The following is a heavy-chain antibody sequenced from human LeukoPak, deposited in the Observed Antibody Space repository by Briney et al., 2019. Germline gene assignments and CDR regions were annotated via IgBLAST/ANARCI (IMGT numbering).Heavy chain of an antibody. Sequence: GGSLRLSCAASGFTFSSYSMHWVRQAPGKGLEYVSAISGDGGSTYYGNSVKARFTVSRGNSKNTLYLQMGSLRAEDMAVYYCARDADSRGFESLAKYYFDYWGQGTLVTVSS. V-gene: IGHV3-64*01. J-gene: IGHJ4*02. D-gene: IGHD6-19*01. CDR3: ARDADSRGFESLAKYYFDY. CDR2: ISGDGGST. CDR1: GFTFSSYS.